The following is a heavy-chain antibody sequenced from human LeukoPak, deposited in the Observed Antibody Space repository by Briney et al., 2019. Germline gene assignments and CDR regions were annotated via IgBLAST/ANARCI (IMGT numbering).Heavy chain of an antibody. CDR1: GFTLSDYW. V-gene: IGHV3-23*01. CDR3: AKGSGVGLFRLLWFGEVDY. Sequence: GGSLRLSCAASGFTLSDYWMHWVRQAPGKGLEWVSAISGSGGSTYYADSVKGRFTISRDNSKNTLYLQMNSLRAEDTAVYYCAKGSGVGLFRLLWFGEVDYWGQGTLVTVSS. CDR2: ISGSGGST. J-gene: IGHJ4*02. D-gene: IGHD3-10*01.